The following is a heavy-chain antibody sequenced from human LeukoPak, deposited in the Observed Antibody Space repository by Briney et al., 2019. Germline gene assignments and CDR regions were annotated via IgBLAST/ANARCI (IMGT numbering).Heavy chain of an antibody. Sequence: PGGSLRLSCAASGFTFSSYALHWVRQAPGKGLEWVAVISYDGSNKYYADSVKGRFTISRDNSKNTLYLQMNSLRAEDTAVYYCARGGRGYSYGRLFDYWGQGTLVTVSS. CDR3: ARGGRGYSYGRLFDY. J-gene: IGHJ4*02. V-gene: IGHV3-30-3*01. D-gene: IGHD5-18*01. CDR2: ISYDGSNK. CDR1: GFTFSSYA.